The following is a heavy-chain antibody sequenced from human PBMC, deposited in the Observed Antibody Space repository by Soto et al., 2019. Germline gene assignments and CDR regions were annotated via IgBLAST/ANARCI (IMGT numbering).Heavy chain of an antibody. V-gene: IGHV4-34*01. D-gene: IGHD6-13*01. CDR3: ARKPRGYIAAAATGWFDP. CDR2: INHSGST. Sequence: SETLSLTCAVYGGSFSGYYWSWIRQPPGKGLEWIGEINHSGSTNYNPSLESRVTISVDTSKNQFSLKLSSVTAADTAVYYCARKPRGYIAAAATGWFDPWGQGTLVTVSS. CDR1: GGSFSGYY. J-gene: IGHJ5*02.